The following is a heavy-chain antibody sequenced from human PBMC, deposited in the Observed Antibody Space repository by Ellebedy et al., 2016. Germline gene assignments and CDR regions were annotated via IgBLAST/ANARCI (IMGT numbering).Heavy chain of an antibody. J-gene: IGHJ3*01. CDR3: AKWNGGWYAFDV. CDR1: GGSVSSDY. Sequence: GSLRLSCNVSGGSVSSDYWNWIRRPPGKGLEWIGYVFRTGTTNYNPSLKSRVTMSVDTSKSQFSLRLTSVTAADTAVYYCAKWNGGWYAFDVWGQGTMVTVSS. CDR2: VFRTGTT. D-gene: IGHD6-19*01. V-gene: IGHV4-59*02.